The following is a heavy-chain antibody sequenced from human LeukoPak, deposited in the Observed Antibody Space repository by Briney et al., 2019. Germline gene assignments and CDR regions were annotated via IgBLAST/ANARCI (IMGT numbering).Heavy chain of an antibody. CDR3: AIANDYAHDY. CDR2: INHSGST. J-gene: IGHJ4*02. D-gene: IGHD4-17*01. CDR1: GGSFSGYY. V-gene: IGHV4-34*01. Sequence: SETLSLTCAVYGGSFSGYYWSWIRQPPGKGLEWIGEINHSGSTNYNPSLKSRVTISVDTSKNQFSLKLSSVTAADTAVYYWAIANDYAHDYWGQGTLVTVSS.